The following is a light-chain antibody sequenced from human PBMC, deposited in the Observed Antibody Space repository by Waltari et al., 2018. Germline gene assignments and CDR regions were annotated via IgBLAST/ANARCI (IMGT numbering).Light chain of an antibody. CDR1: RNHVGVYNY. CDR2: EVK. Sequence: QSALTQPASVSGSPGQSIRISCTATRNHVGVYNYVSWYQQHPGKAPKLMIYEVKNRPSGVSNRFSGSKSGNTASLTISGLQAEDEADYYCSSYTSSTTRVFGGGTKLTVL. V-gene: IGLV2-14*01. J-gene: IGLJ2*01. CDR3: SSYTSSTTRV.